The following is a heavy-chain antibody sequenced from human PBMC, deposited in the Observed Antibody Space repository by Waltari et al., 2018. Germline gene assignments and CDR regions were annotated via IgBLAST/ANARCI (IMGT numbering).Heavy chain of an antibody. J-gene: IGHJ3*02. D-gene: IGHD4-17*01. V-gene: IGHV3-23*03. CDR1: GFTFSSYA. CDR3: AKDGRYGAYFDI. CDR2: IYSGGST. Sequence: EVQLLESGGGLVQPGGSLRLACSASGFTFSSYAMSWVRQAPGKGLEWVSVIYSGGSTYYADSVKGRFTISRDNSKNTLYLQMNSLRAEDTAVYYCAKDGRYGAYFDIWGQGTMVTVSS.